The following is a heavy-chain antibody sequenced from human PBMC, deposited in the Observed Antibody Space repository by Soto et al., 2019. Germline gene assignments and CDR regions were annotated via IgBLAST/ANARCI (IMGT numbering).Heavy chain of an antibody. CDR3: ARHWTYYDILTGSEYNWCDP. D-gene: IGHD3-9*01. J-gene: IGHJ5*02. Sequence: PGESLKISCKGSGYSFTSYWIGWVRQMPGKGLEWMGIIYPGDSDTRYSPSFQGQVTISADKSISTAYLQWSSLKASDTAMYYCARHWTYYDILTGSEYNWCDPWGQGTLVTVSS. V-gene: IGHV5-51*01. CDR2: IYPGDSDT. CDR1: GYSFTSYW.